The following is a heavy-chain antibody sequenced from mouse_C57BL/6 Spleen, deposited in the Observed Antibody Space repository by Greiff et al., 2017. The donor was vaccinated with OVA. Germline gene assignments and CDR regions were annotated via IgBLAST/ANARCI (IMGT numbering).Heavy chain of an antibody. J-gene: IGHJ3*01. D-gene: IGHD1-1*01. CDR3: ARDGSSQTGFAY. CDR2: INPNNGVS. V-gene: IGHV1-22*01. Sequence: VQLQQSGPELVKPGASVKMSCKASGYTFTDYNMHWVKQSHGKSLEWIGYINPNNGVSSYNQKFKGKATLTVDKSSSTAYMELRSLTSEDSAVYYCARDGSSQTGFAYWGQGTLVTVSA. CDR1: GYTFTDYN.